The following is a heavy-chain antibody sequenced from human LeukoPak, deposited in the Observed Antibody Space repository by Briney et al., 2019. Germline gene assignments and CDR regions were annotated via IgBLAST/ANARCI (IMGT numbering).Heavy chain of an antibody. V-gene: IGHV3-21*01. Sequence: GGSLRLTCAASGFTCSSYSMNWVHQAPGKELGWVSSISSSSSYIYYADSVKGRFTISRDNAKNSLYLQMNSLRAEDTAVYYCASTGEQQLVRGPFDYWGQGTLVTVSS. J-gene: IGHJ4*02. CDR1: GFTCSSYS. CDR3: ASTGEQQLVRGPFDY. CDR2: ISSSSSYI. D-gene: IGHD6-13*01.